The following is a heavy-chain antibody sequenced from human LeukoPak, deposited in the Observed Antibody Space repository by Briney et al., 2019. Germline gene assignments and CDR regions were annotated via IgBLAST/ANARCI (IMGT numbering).Heavy chain of an antibody. V-gene: IGHV3-9*03. J-gene: IGHJ4*02. CDR3: AKGSGYDHDGLFEY. Sequence: PGGSLRLSCAASGFTFDDYAMHWVRQAPGKGLEWVSGISWNSGSIGYADSVKGRFTISRDNAKNSLYLQMNSLRAEDMALYYCAKGSGYDHDGLFEYWGQGTLVTVSS. D-gene: IGHD5-12*01. CDR2: ISWNSGSI. CDR1: GFTFDDYA.